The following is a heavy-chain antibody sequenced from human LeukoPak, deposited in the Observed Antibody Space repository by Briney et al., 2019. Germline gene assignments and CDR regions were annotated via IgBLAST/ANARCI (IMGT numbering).Heavy chain of an antibody. CDR1: GASISSYF. CDR2: IYTSGSS. Sequence: SETLSLTCTVSGASISSYFWSWIRQPAGKGLEWIGRIYTSGSSNYNPSLKSRVTISVDTSKSQFSLKLNSVTTADTAVFYCARHGGSYSLDYWGQGTLVTVSS. J-gene: IGHJ4*02. V-gene: IGHV4-4*07. D-gene: IGHD1-26*01. CDR3: ARHGGSYSLDY.